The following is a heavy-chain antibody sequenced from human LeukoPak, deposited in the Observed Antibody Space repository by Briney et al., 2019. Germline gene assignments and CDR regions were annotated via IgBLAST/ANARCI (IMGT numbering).Heavy chain of an antibody. D-gene: IGHD3-3*01. CDR3: ARERSGSEIFARSFDI. J-gene: IGHJ3*02. CDR2: IYHSGST. Sequence: SGTLSLTCAVSGGSISSSHWWSWVRQPPGKGLEWIGEIYHSGSTNYNPSLKSRITISVDMSKNQFSLKLSSVTAADTAVYYCARERSGSEIFARSFDIWGQGTMVTVSS. CDR1: GGSISSSHW. V-gene: IGHV4-4*02.